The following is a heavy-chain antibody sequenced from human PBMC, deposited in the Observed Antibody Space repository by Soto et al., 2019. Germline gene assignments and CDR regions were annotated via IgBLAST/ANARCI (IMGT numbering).Heavy chain of an antibody. J-gene: IGHJ4*02. CDR2: INPNSGDT. CDR1: GYAFTGYY. V-gene: IGHV1-2*02. CDR3: PTTYSYVHF. Sequence: ASVKVSCKSSGYAFTGYYIHWVRQAPGQGLEWMGWINPNSGDTNYAQKFQGRVTMTRDTSFSTAYMELSSLRSDDTAVYSCPTTYSYVHFWGKGTLVTVAS. D-gene: IGHD5-18*01.